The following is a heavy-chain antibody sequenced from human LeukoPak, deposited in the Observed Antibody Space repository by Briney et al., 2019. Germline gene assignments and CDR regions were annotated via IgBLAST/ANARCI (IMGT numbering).Heavy chain of an antibody. V-gene: IGHV5-51*01. Sequence: GESLKISCRVSGYSFPIYWIGGVRQMPGSGLEWLGIIYPGDSDTRYSPSFQGQVTISADKSISTAYLQWNSLKASDTAMYYCARHHYYDSSGGGRGAFDIWGQGTMVTVSS. D-gene: IGHD3-22*01. CDR1: GYSFPIYW. CDR3: ARHHYYDSSGGGRGAFDI. J-gene: IGHJ3*02. CDR2: IYPGDSDT.